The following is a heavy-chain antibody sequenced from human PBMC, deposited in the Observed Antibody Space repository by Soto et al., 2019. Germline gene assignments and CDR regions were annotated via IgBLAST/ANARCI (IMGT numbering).Heavy chain of an antibody. CDR2: ISGGGNNT. CDR3: AKGPVTYFDS. CDR1: GFTFSTYA. V-gene: IGHV3-23*01. Sequence: PGGSLRLSCAASGFTFSTYAMIWVRQAPGKGLEWVSTISGGGNNTNYADSVKGRFSISRDNSKNTLSLQMNSLRAEDTAVYYCAKGPVTYFDSWGQGALVTVSS. J-gene: IGHJ4*02. D-gene: IGHD4-17*01.